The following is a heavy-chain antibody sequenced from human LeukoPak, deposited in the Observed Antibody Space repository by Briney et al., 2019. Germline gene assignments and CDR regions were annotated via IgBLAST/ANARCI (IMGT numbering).Heavy chain of an antibody. V-gene: IGHV1-69*13. J-gene: IGHJ4*02. CDR1: GGTFSSYA. CDR2: IIPIFGTA. D-gene: IGHD3-3*01. Sequence: WASVKVSCKASGGTFSSYAISWVRQAPGQGLEWMGGIIPIFGTANYAQKFQGRVTITADEPTSTAYMELSSLRSEDTAVYYCAEGSPYDFWSGYPPLDYWGQGTLVTVSS. CDR3: AEGSPYDFWSGYPPLDY.